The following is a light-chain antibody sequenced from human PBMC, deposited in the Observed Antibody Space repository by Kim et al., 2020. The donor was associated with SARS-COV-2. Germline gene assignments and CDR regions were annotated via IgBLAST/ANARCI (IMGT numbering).Light chain of an antibody. CDR3: QAWDSSTYV. CDR2: QDT. V-gene: IGLV3-1*01. J-gene: IGLJ1*01. Sequence: SVAPGQTSSITCSGDKLGDKYACWYQQKPGQSPVLVIYQDTKRPSGIPERLSGSNSGNTATLTISGTQAMDEADYYCQAWDSSTYVFGPGTKVTVL. CDR1: KLGDKY.